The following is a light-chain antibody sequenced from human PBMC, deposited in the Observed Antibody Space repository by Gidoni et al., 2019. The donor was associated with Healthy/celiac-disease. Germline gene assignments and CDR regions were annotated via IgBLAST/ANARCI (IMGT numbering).Light chain of an antibody. CDR2: GKN. CDR3: NSRDSSGNHV. J-gene: IGLJ1*01. V-gene: IGLV3-19*01. CDR1: SLRSYY. Sequence: SSELTQDPAVSVALGQTVRITCQGDSLRSYYASWYQQKPGQAPVLVIYGKNNRPSGIPDRFSGSRSGNTASLTITGAQEEDEADYYCNSRDSSGNHVFGTGTKVTVL.